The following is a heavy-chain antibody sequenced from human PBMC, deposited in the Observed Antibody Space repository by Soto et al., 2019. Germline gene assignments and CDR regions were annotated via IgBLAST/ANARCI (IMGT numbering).Heavy chain of an antibody. J-gene: IGHJ4*02. V-gene: IGHV3-30*18. CDR1: GFTFSNYG. D-gene: IGHD1-26*01. CDR2: ISYDGSKT. Sequence: QVQLVESGGGVVQSGRSLRLSCAASGFTFSNYGMHWVRQAPGKGLEWVAVISYDGSKTYYADSVKGRFTISRDNFKNTLYLQMNSLSAEDTAVYYCAKELGAMYSGSYPPDYWGQGTLVTVSS. CDR3: AKELGAMYSGSYPPDY.